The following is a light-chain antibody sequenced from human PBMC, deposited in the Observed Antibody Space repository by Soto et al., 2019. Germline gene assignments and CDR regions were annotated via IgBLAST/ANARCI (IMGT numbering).Light chain of an antibody. CDR3: QHYNSYSEA. V-gene: IGKV1-5*03. CDR1: QTSSSW. Sequence: DIHLTQSPSTLSWSLGDRVTLTCRAIQTSSSWLAWYQQKPGKAPKLLIYKASTLKSGVPSRFSGSGSGTEFTLTISSLQPDDFATYYCQHYNSYSEAFGQGTKVDIK. CDR2: KAS. J-gene: IGKJ1*01.